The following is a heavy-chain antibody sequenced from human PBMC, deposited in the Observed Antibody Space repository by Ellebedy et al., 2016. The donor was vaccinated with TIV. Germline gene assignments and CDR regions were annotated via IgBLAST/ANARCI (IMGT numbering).Heavy chain of an antibody. V-gene: IGHV4-59*02. CDR1: GGSVSNYY. J-gene: IGHJ4*02. Sequence: MPSETLSLTCTVSGGSVSNYYWSWIRQPPGKGLEWVGYINASGSTSYNPSLKSRVTISLDTSKNQSSLRLSSLTAADTAVYYCATITYFNGTLYNYWGQGTLVSVSS. D-gene: IGHD3-9*01. CDR3: ATITYFNGTLYNY. CDR2: INASGST.